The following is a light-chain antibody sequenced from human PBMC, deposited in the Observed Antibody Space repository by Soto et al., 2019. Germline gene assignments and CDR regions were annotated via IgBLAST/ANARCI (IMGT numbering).Light chain of an antibody. CDR3: QQYDSSPLT. CDR1: QSVSNY. J-gene: IGKJ4*01. Sequence: EIVLTQSPATLSLSPGERATLSCRASQSVSNYLAWYQQKPGQAPRLLIYDASTRATGIPDRFSGSGSGTDFTLTISRLEPEDFAVYYCQQYDSSPLTFGGGTKVDIK. CDR2: DAS. V-gene: IGKV3-20*01.